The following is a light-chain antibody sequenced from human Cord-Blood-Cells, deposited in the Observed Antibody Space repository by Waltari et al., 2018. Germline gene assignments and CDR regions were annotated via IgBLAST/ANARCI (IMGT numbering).Light chain of an antibody. J-gene: IGKJ4*01. V-gene: IGKV3-15*01. CDR1: QIVSSN. CDR3: QQYNNWPPLT. Sequence: EIVMTQSPATLSVSPGERATLSCRASQIVSSNLAWYQQKPGQAPRLLIYGASTRATGIPARFSGSGSGTEFTLTISSLQSEDFAVYDCQQYNNWPPLTFGGGTKVEIK. CDR2: GAS.